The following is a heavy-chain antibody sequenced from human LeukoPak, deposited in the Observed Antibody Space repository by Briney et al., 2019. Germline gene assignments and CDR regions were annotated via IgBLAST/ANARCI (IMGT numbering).Heavy chain of an antibody. J-gene: IGHJ4*02. CDR2: TYYRPNWYN. V-gene: IGHV6-1*01. CDR3: VRAKGRRPPVDY. Sequence: SQTLSLTCTISGDSVTSNCCTWNWKTQSPWRGLDWLGSTYYRPNWYNDYDVSVKGRIAINQDTSRNQFALQLTYVTPEDTAVYYCVRAKGRRPPVDYLGQGSLVTVSS. CDR1: GDSVTSNCCT.